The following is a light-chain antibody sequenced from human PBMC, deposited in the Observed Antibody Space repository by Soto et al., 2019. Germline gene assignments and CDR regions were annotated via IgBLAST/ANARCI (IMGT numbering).Light chain of an antibody. V-gene: IGLV1-40*01. CDR2: GNS. CDR1: SSNIGAGYD. J-gene: IGLJ1*01. Sequence: QSVVTQPPSVSGAPGQRVTISCTGSSSNIGAGYDVHWYQQLPGTAPKLLIYGNSNRPSGVPDRFSGSKSGTSASLAITGLQAEDEADYYCQSYDSSLSGSYVFGTGTRSPS. CDR3: QSYDSSLSGSYV.